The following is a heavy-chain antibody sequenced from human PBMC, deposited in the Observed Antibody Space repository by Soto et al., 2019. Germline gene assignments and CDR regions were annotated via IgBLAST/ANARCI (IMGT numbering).Heavy chain of an antibody. Sequence: PGESLKISCKASGYLFTTYWIGWVRQMPGKGLEWMGIIYPGDYDTRYSPSFEGQVTISVDTSISTAYLQWSSLKASDTAMYYCARPKFMNSTREELDVWGQGPTVTVS. V-gene: IGHV5-51*01. D-gene: IGHD3-10*01. CDR3: ARPKFMNSTREELDV. CDR2: IYPGDYDT. J-gene: IGHJ6*01. CDR1: GYLFTTYW.